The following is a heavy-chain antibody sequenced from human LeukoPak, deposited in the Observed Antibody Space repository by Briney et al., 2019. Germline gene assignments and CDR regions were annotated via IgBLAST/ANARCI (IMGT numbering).Heavy chain of an antibody. Sequence: ASVKVSCKASGYTFTSYGISWVRQAPGQGLEWMGWISAYNGNTNYAQKLQGRVTMTTDTSTSTAYMELRSLRSDDTAVYYCARDRGEQWLVPSYRYGMDVWGKGTTVTVSS. V-gene: IGHV1-18*04. CDR2: ISAYNGNT. J-gene: IGHJ6*04. CDR3: ARDRGEQWLVPSYRYGMDV. D-gene: IGHD6-19*01. CDR1: GYTFTSYG.